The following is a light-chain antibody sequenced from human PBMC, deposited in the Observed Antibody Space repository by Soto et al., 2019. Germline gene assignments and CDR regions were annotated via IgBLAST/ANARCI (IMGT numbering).Light chain of an antibody. Sequence: EIVLTHSPGTLSLSPGERATLSCRARQSVSSSSYLAWYQQKPGQAPRLLIYGASSRATGIPDRFSGSGSATDFTLTISRLEPEDFAVYYCRQYGSSPSYTFGQGTKLEIK. V-gene: IGKV3-20*01. J-gene: IGKJ2*01. CDR2: GAS. CDR3: RQYGSSPSYT. CDR1: QSVSSSSY.